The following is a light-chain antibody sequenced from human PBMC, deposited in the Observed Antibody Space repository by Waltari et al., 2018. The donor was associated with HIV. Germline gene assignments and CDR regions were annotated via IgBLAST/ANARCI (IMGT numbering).Light chain of an antibody. CDR2: DVT. CDR1: SSDVGAYNY. Sequence: QSALTQPPSASGSPGQSVTISCTGTSSDVGAYNYVSWFQQHPGKAPKLMIYDVTKRPAGVPVCFAAAKSGNAASLAVSGLQAEDEADYYCASHAGSKDVFGGGTRLTVL. V-gene: IGLV2-8*01. CDR3: ASHAGSKDV. J-gene: IGLJ2*01.